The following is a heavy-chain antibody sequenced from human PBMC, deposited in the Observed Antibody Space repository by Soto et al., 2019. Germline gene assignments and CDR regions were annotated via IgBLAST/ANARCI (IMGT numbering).Heavy chain of an antibody. V-gene: IGHV1-2*02. CDR1: GYTFTGYY. CDR3: ARDKNYDILTGTFYYGVDV. CDR2: INPNSGGT. J-gene: IGHJ6*02. D-gene: IGHD3-9*01. Sequence: GASVKVSCKASGYTFTGYYMHWVRQAPGQGLEWMGWINPNSGGTNYAQKFQGRVTMTRDTSISTAYMELSRLRSDDTAVYYCARDKNYDILTGTFYYGVDVWGQGTTVTVSS.